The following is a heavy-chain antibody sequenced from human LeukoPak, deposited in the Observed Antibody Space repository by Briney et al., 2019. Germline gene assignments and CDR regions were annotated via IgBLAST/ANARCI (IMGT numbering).Heavy chain of an antibody. CDR3: AREDGGTHSSDY. V-gene: IGHV4-39*07. CDR2: IYYSGST. Sequence: SETLSLTCTVSGGSISSSSYYWGWIRQPPGKGLEWIGSIYYSGSTYYNPSLKSRVTISADTSRNQFSLELRSVTAADTALYYCAREDGGTHSSDYWGQRTLVTVSS. J-gene: IGHJ4*02. D-gene: IGHD4-23*01. CDR1: GGSISSSSYY.